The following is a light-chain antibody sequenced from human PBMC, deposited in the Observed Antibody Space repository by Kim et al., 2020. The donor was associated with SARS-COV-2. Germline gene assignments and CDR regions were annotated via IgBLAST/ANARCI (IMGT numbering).Light chain of an antibody. J-gene: IGKJ4*01. CDR1: QSISSN. V-gene: IGKV3-15*01. CDR3: QQYNNSPPLT. CDR2: GAS. Sequence: EIVMTQSPATLSVSPGERTTLSCRARQSISSNLAWYQQKPGQAPRLLIYGASTRATGLPARFSGSGSGTEFTLTISSLQSEDFAIYFCQQYNNSPPLTFGGGTKVEIK.